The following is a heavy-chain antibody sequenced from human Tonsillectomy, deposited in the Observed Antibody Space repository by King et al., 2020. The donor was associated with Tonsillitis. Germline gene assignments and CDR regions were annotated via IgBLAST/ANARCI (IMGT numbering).Heavy chain of an antibody. CDR1: AFTLSNYA. V-gene: IGHV3-30*04. CDR3: ARDFWSGPVPLYGMDV. CDR2: ISNDGRNK. D-gene: IGHD3-3*01. J-gene: IGHJ6*02. Sequence: VQLVESGGAVGQPGRSLRLPCAAPAFTLSNYAMHWVRPAPGKGLEWVALISNDGRNKFYADSVKGRFTISRDNSKNTLYLQMNSLRVEDTAVYYCARDFWSGPVPLYGMDVWGQGSTVTVSS.